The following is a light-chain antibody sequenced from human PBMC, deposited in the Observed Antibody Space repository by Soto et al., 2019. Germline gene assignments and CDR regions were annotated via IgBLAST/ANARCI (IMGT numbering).Light chain of an antibody. Sequence: QSVLTQPPSVSGAPGQRVTIPCSGSSSNIGSYYDVHWYQQLPGTVPKLLIYGDNNRPSGVPDRFSGSKSGTSASLAITGLQAEDAAEYYCQAYDSSRSHVVFGGGTKLPVL. CDR1: SSNIGSYYD. V-gene: IGLV1-40*01. CDR3: QAYDSSRSHVV. CDR2: GDN. J-gene: IGLJ2*01.